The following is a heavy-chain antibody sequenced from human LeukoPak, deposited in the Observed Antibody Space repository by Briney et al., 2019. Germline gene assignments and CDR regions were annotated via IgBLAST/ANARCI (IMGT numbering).Heavy chain of an antibody. V-gene: IGHV4-34*01. Sequence: SETLSLTCAVYGGSFSGYYWSWIRQPPGKGLEWIGEINHSGSTNYNPSLKSRVTISVDTSKNHFSLKLSSVTAADTAVYYCARVKGVVAATYYYYYYGMDVWGQGTTVTVSS. D-gene: IGHD2-15*01. CDR3: ARVKGVVAATYYYYYYGMDV. J-gene: IGHJ6*02. CDR2: INHSGST. CDR1: GGSFSGYY.